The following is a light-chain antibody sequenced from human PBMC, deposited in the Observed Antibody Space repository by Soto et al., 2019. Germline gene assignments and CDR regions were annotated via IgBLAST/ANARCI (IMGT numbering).Light chain of an antibody. V-gene: IGLV1-47*02. Sequence: QSVLTQPPSTSATPGQRVTISCSGSSSNIGRHHLYWYQQLPGTAPKLLIYTNTQRPSGVPDRFSGSKSGTSASLAISGLRSEDEADYYCAAWDDSLSSWVFGGGTKLTVL. CDR3: AAWDDSLSSWV. CDR1: SSNIGRHH. J-gene: IGLJ3*02. CDR2: TNT.